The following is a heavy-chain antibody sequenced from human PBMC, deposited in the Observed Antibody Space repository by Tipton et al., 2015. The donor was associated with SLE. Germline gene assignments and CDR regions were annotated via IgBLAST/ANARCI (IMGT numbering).Heavy chain of an antibody. D-gene: IGHD3-22*01. V-gene: IGHV1-18*01. Sequence: QVQLVQSGAEVKKPGASVKVSCKTSGYTFTTYGVSWVRQAPGQGLQWMGWINPNNGNTNYAQNLQGRVTMTTDTSTSTAYLQLRSLRSDDTAVYYCARHQDTLDYHDISGHHRGQGTLVTVSS. CDR1: GYTFTTYG. CDR3: ARHQDTLDYHDISGHH. J-gene: IGHJ4*02. CDR2: INPNNGNT.